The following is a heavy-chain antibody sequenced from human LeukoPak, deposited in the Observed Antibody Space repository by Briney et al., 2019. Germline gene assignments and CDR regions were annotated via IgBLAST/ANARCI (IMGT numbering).Heavy chain of an antibody. Sequence: PSETLSLTCTVPGGSISSYYWSWIRQPAGKGLEWIGRIYTSGSTNYNPSLKSRVTMSVDTSKNQFSLKLSSVTAADTAVYYCARDTTREVPAAPYNWFDPWGQGTLVTVSS. V-gene: IGHV4-4*07. CDR2: IYTSGST. J-gene: IGHJ5*02. CDR3: ARDTTREVPAAPYNWFDP. CDR1: GGSISSYY. D-gene: IGHD2-2*01.